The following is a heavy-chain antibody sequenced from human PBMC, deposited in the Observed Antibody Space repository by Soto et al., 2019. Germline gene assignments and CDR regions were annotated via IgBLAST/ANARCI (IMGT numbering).Heavy chain of an antibody. D-gene: IGHD7-27*01. J-gene: IGHJ4*02. V-gene: IGHV1-2*02. CDR2: INPNSGGT. Sequence: GASVKVSCKASGYTFTGYYMHWVRQAPGQGLEWMGWINPNSGGTNYAQKFQGRVTMTRDTSISTAYMELSRLRSDDSAAYFCARTVMPVGNLAAFDHWGQGVLVTVSS. CDR3: ARTVMPVGNLAAFDH. CDR1: GYTFTGYY.